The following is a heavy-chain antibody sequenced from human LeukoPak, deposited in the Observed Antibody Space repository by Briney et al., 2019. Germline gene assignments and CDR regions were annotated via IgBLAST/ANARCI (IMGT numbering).Heavy chain of an antibody. Sequence: GGSLTLSCAASGFTFSSYDMHWVRQAPGKGLEWVAVISYDGSNKYYADSVKGRFTISRDNSKNTLYLQMNSLRAEDTAVYYCAKVRFRIAVEYKWLDPWGKGTLVTVSS. CDR2: ISYDGSNK. D-gene: IGHD6-19*01. V-gene: IGHV3-30*18. CDR1: GFTFSSYD. J-gene: IGHJ5*02. CDR3: AKVRFRIAVEYKWLDP.